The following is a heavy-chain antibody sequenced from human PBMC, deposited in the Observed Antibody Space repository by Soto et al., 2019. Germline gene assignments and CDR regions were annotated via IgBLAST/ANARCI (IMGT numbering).Heavy chain of an antibody. Sequence: GGSLRLSCAASGFTFNDYSMNWVSQAPGEGLEWVAYVSGASDAIQYADSVKGRFTISRDNSKNTLYLQMNSLRAEDTAVYYCAKVAARNNWYFDLWGRGTLVTVSS. CDR3: AKVAARNNWYFDL. J-gene: IGHJ2*01. CDR1: GFTFNDYS. V-gene: IGHV3-48*01. CDR2: VSGASDAI. D-gene: IGHD6-6*01.